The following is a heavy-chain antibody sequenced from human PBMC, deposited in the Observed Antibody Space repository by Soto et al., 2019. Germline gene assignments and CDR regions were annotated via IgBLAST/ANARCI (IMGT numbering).Heavy chain of an antibody. CDR3: ARSTTVTTPSLY. J-gene: IGHJ4*02. V-gene: IGHV1-18*01. CDR1: GYTFTTYG. CDR2: ISVYNGNT. D-gene: IGHD4-17*01. Sequence: QVQLVQSGAEVKKPGASVKVSCKASGYTFTTYGITWVRQAPGQGLEWMGWISVYNGNTNYVQKLQGRVTMTTDTSTNTAYMELRSLRSDDTAVYYCARSTTVTTPSLYWGQGTLVTVSS.